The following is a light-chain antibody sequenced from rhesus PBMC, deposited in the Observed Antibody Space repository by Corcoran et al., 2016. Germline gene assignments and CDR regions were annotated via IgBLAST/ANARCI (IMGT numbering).Light chain of an antibody. V-gene: IGKV1-28*02. CDR3: LQDNSYPLT. CDR2: AAS. Sequence: DIQMTQSPSSLSASVGDTVTITCRASQGISSDLNWFQPKPGKATNLLFYAASSLESGVPSRLSGSGSGTDFTLTLSSLQPEDFAVYYCLQDNSYPLTFGGGTKVELK. CDR1: QGISSD. J-gene: IGKJ4*01.